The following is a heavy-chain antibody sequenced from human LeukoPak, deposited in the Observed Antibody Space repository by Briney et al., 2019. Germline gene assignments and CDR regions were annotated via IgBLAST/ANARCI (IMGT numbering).Heavy chain of an antibody. Sequence: ASVKVSCKASGYTFTAHYMHWLRQAPEQGLEWMGWINPNNGGTNYAQKFQGRVTLTRDTSISTAYMELSRLRSDDTAVYYCAREIRKGQWPVFALNYWGQGTLVTVSS. V-gene: IGHV1-2*02. CDR2: INPNNGGT. CDR1: GYTFTAHY. J-gene: IGHJ4*02. D-gene: IGHD6-19*01. CDR3: AREIRKGQWPVFALNY.